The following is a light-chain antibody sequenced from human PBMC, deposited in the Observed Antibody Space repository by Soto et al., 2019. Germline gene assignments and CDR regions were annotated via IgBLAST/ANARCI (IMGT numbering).Light chain of an antibody. V-gene: IGLV2-14*01. CDR1: SSDVGGYNY. J-gene: IGLJ1*01. CDR2: DVS. CDR3: SSYTSSSTL. Sequence: QSVLTQPASVSGSPGQSITISCTGTSSDVGGYNYVSWYQQHPGKAPKLMIYDVSNRPSGVSNRFSGSKSGNTASLTIFGLHAEDEADYYCSSYTSSSTLFGTGTKVTVL.